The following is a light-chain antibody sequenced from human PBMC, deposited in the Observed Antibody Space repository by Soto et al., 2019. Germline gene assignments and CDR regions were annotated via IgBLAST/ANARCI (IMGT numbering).Light chain of an antibody. J-gene: IGLJ1*01. V-gene: IGLV2-8*01. CDR3: KSYAGSNTYG. CDR1: KNDIGVYDF. Sequence: QSALTQPPSASGSPGQSVTISCTGTKNDIGVYDFVSWYQHHPGKAPRLIIYEVVQRPSGVPDRFSGSKSGDTASLTVSGLQAAHEADYFCKSYAGSNTYGFGSGTKVTV. CDR2: EVV.